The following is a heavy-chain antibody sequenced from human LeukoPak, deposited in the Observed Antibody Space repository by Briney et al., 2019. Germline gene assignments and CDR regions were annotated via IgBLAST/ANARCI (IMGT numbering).Heavy chain of an antibody. CDR3: ARDLITMVRGVRDHHRNWFDP. V-gene: IGHV3-21*01. CDR1: GFTFSSYS. CDR2: ISSSSSYI. D-gene: IGHD3-10*01. Sequence: GGSLRLSCAASGFTFSSYSMNWVRQAPGKGLEWVSSISSSSSYIYYADSVKGRFTISRDNAKNSLHLQMNSLRAEDTAVYYCARDLITMVRGVRDHHRNWFDPWGQGTLVTVSS. J-gene: IGHJ5*02.